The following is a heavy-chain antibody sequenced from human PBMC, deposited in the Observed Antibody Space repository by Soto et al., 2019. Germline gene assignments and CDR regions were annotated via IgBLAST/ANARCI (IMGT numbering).Heavy chain of an antibody. Sequence: ASVKVSCKASGYTFTSYDINWVRQATGQGLEWMGWMNPSSGNTGYAQKFQGRVTMTRNTSISTAYMELSSLRSEDTAVYYCTRGRRGVSSSESNDAFDIWGQGTMVTVSS. CDR1: GYTFTSYD. CDR2: MNPSSGNT. D-gene: IGHD6-6*01. J-gene: IGHJ3*02. CDR3: TRGRRGVSSSESNDAFDI. V-gene: IGHV1-8*01.